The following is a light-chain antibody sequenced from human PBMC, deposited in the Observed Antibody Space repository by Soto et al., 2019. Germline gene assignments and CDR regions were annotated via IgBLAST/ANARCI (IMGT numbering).Light chain of an antibody. Sequence: QSVLTQPASVSGSLGQSITISCSGISGDGGNYNFVSWYQQHPGKAPKLMIYEGSKRPSGVSNRFSGSKSGNTASLTISGLQAEDEADYYCSSYAGRSTWVFGGGTKLNVL. J-gene: IGLJ3*02. CDR3: SSYAGRSTWV. CDR2: EGS. CDR1: SGDGGNYNF. V-gene: IGLV2-23*01.